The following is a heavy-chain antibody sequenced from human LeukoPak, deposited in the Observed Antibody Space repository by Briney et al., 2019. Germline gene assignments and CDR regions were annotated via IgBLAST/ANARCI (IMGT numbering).Heavy chain of an antibody. J-gene: IGHJ4*02. CDR2: IRQDGSER. CDR1: GFSFSIYS. V-gene: IGHV3-7*05. CDR3: ARGGVVTISY. Sequence: GGSLRLSCAASGFSFSIYSMSWVSQAPGKGLEWVANIRQDGSERYYVDSVKGRFTISRDNAKNSLYLQMNGLRAEDTAVYYCARGGVVTISYWGQGTLVTVSS. D-gene: IGHD3-3*01.